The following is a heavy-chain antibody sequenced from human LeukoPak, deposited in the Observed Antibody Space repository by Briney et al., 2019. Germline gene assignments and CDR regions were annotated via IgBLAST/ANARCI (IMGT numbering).Heavy chain of an antibody. D-gene: IGHD2-2*01. CDR2: MNEYGSEI. V-gene: IGHV3-7*01. CDR1: GFSFSGFS. CDR3: ARPRGCGSSRCNNFDY. J-gene: IGHJ4*02. Sequence: GGSLRLSCVASGFSFSGFSMSWVRQAPGKGLEWVAKMNEYGSEIFYVASVKGRFTISRDNAKKSLYLQMNSLRAEDTAVYYCARPRGCGSSRCNNFDYWGQGTLVTVSS.